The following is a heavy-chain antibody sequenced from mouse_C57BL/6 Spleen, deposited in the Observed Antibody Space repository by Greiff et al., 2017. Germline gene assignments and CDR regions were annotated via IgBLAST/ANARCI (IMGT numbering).Heavy chain of an antibody. Sequence: VQLQQPGAELVKPGASVTLSCKASGYTFTSYWMHWVKQRPGQGLEWIGMIHPNSGSTNYNAKFKSKATMTVDQSSSTAYMQLSSLTTKDSAVYYCARSALIYYALDYWGQGTSVTVSS. D-gene: IGHD1-2*01. CDR2: IHPNSGST. CDR3: ARSALIYYALDY. V-gene: IGHV1-64*01. J-gene: IGHJ4*01. CDR1: GYTFTSYW.